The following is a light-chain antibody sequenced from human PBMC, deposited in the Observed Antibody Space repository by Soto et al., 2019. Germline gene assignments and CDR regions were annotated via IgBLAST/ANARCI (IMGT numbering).Light chain of an antibody. V-gene: IGKV2D-29*01. CDR2: EVS. J-gene: IGKJ4*01. CDR3: MQSLQLPIT. CDR1: QSLLYSDGRTY. Sequence: DVVLTQTPRSLSVTPGQPASISCKSSQSLLYSDGRTYVYWYLQKPGQPPQLLIHEVSNRFSGVPDRFSGSGSGTDLTLKISRVEAEDVGVYYCMQSLQLPITFGGGTNVEIK.